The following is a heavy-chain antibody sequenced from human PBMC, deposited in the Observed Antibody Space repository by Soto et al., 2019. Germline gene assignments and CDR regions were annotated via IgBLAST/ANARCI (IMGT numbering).Heavy chain of an antibody. Sequence: PGGSLRLSCTASGFTFGDYAMSWVRQAPGKGLEWVGFIRSKAYGGTTEYAASVKGRFTISRGDSKSIAYLQMNSLKTEDTAVYYCTRARTESNWFDPWGQGTLVTVSS. V-gene: IGHV3-49*04. CDR3: TRARTESNWFDP. CDR2: IRSKAYGGTT. J-gene: IGHJ5*02. CDR1: GFTFGDYA. D-gene: IGHD1-1*01.